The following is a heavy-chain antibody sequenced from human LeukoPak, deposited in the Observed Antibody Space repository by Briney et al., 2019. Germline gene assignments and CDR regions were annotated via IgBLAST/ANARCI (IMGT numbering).Heavy chain of an antibody. D-gene: IGHD3-10*01. Sequence: GGSLRLSCAASGFTFSDYYKSWIRQAPGKGLEWVSYISSSGSTIYYADSVKGRFTISRDNAKNSLYLQMNSLRAEDTAVYYCARSGPYYYGSGSYYRGLDYWGQGTLVTVSS. CDR2: ISSSGSTI. V-gene: IGHV3-11*01. CDR3: ARSGPYYYGSGSYYRGLDY. J-gene: IGHJ4*02. CDR1: GFTFSDYY.